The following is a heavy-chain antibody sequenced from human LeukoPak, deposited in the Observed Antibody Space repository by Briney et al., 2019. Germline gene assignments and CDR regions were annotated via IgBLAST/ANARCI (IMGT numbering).Heavy chain of an antibody. J-gene: IGHJ4*02. CDR2: IWDDGSKK. CDR3: ARDLGRGNTPFDY. D-gene: IGHD3-16*01. V-gene: IGHV3-33*01. CDR1: GFTFSGYG. Sequence: PGRSLRLSCAASGFTFSGYGMHWVRQAPLKGLEWVAVIWDDGSKKYYADSVKGRFTISRDNSKNTVYLQMNSLRAEDTALYYCARDLGRGNTPFDYWGQGALVTVSS.